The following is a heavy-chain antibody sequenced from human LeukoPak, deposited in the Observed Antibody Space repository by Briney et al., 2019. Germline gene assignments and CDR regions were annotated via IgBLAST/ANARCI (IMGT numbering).Heavy chain of an antibody. V-gene: IGHV3-23*01. D-gene: IGHD1-1*01. Sequence: PGGSLRLSCAASGFIFSTYGMTWVRQAPGKGLEWVSSIRSNGDATYNADSVKGRFTISRDNSKNTLYLQMNRLRVEDTAIYYCAKGQELDDGVFDSWGQGTLVTVSS. CDR1: GFIFSTYG. CDR3: AKGQELDDGVFDS. CDR2: IRSNGDAT. J-gene: IGHJ4*02.